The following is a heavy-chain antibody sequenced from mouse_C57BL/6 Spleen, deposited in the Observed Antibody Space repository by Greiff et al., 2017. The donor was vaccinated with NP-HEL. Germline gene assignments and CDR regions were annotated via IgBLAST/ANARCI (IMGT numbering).Heavy chain of an antibody. CDR2: ISGGGGNT. V-gene: IGHV5-9*01. J-gene: IGHJ2*01. CDR3: ARQLGGYFDY. CDR1: GFTFSSYT. Sequence: EVKVVESGGGLVKPGGSLKLSCAASGFTFSSYTMSWVRQTPEKRLEWVATISGGGGNTYYPDSVKGRFTISRDNAKNTLYLQMSSLRSEDTALYYCARQLGGYFDYWGQGTTLTVSS. D-gene: IGHD4-1*01.